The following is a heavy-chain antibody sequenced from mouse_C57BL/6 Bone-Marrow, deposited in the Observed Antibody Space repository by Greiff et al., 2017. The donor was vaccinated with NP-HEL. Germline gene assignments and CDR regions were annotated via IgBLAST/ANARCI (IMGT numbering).Heavy chain of an antibody. CDR1: GYTFTDYY. Sequence: EVQLRQSGPELVKPGASVKISCKASGYTFTDYYMNWVKQSHGKSLEWIGDINPNNGGTSYNQKFKGKATLTVDKSSSTAYMELRSLTSEDSAVYYCARKEGHGSFDYWGQGTTLTVSS. CDR2: INPNNGGT. J-gene: IGHJ2*01. D-gene: IGHD1-2*01. V-gene: IGHV1-26*01. CDR3: ARKEGHGSFDY.